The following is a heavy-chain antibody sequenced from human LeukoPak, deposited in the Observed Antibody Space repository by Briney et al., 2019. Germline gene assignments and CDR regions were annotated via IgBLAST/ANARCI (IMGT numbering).Heavy chain of an antibody. V-gene: IGHV4-38-2*01. J-gene: IGHJ4*02. Sequence: KPLETLSLTCAVSAYSISGGYYWGWIRPPPGKGLEWIGNVYHSGSTYYNPSLRSRVTISVDTSKNQFSLKLNSVTAADTAVYYCARHFSEYQLLRGGFFDYWGQGTLVTVSS. CDR2: VYHSGST. CDR3: ARHFSEYQLLRGGFFDY. CDR1: AYSISGGYY. D-gene: IGHD2-2*01.